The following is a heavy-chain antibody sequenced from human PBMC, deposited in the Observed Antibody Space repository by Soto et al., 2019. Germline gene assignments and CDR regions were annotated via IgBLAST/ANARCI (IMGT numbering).Heavy chain of an antibody. CDR1: GGTFSSYT. D-gene: IGHD3-22*01. CDR2: IIPILGIA. Sequence: GASVKVSCRASGGTFSSYTISWVRPAPGQGLEWMGRIIPILGIANYAQKFQGRVTITADKSTSTAYMELSSLRSEDTAVYYCAAPSNSMIVVVHTEYYFDYWGQGTLVTVSS. CDR3: AAPSNSMIVVVHTEYYFDY. V-gene: IGHV1-69*02. J-gene: IGHJ4*02.